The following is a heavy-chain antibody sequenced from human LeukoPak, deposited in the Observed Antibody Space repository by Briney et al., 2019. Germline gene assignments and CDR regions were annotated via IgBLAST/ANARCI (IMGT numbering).Heavy chain of an antibody. J-gene: IGHJ6*02. CDR3: ARNLHEDYYGSGGFSYYYYGMDV. V-gene: IGHV5-51*01. Sequence: GESLKISCKGSGYSFTSYWIGWVRQMPGKGLEWMGIIYPGDSDTRYSPSFQGQVTISADKSISTAYLQWSSLKASDTAMYYCARNLHEDYYGSGGFSYYYYGMDVWGQGTTVTVSS. CDR1: GYSFTSYW. D-gene: IGHD3-10*01. CDR2: IYPGDSDT.